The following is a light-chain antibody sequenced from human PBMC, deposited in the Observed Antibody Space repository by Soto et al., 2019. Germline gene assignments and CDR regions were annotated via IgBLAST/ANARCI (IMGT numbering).Light chain of an antibody. CDR3: QSYDSSLSGGG. CDR1: SSNIGAGYD. V-gene: IGLV1-40*01. CDR2: GNS. J-gene: IGLJ2*01. Sequence: QAVVTQPPSVSGAPGQRVTISCTGSSSNIGAGYDVHWYQQLPGTAPKVLIYGNSNRPSGVPARISGSKSGTSASLAITGLQAEDEADYYCQSYDSSLSGGGFGGGTKVTVL.